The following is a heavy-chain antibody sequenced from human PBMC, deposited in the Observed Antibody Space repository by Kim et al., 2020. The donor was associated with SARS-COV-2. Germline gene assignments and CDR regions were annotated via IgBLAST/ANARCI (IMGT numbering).Heavy chain of an antibody. CDR3: ARTPHMDV. CDR2: SRCYM. J-gene: IGHJ6*03. V-gene: IGHV3-21*01. Sequence: SRCYMYDAESVKGRITISRDNAKNSLYLQMNSLRAEDTAVYYCARTPHMDVWGKGTTVTVSS. D-gene: IGHD2-15*01.